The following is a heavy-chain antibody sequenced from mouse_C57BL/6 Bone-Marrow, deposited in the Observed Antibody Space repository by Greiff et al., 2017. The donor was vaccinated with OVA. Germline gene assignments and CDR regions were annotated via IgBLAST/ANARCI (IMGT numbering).Heavy chain of an antibody. CDR3: ARGGIYYGYDWFAY. J-gene: IGHJ3*01. D-gene: IGHD2-2*01. V-gene: IGHV5-4*01. CDR1: GFTFSSYA. CDR2: ISDGGSYT. Sequence: EVHLVESGGGLVKPGGSLKLSCAASGFTFSSYAMSWVRQTPEKRLEWVATISDGGSYTYYPDNVKGRFTISRDNAKNNLYLQMSHLKSEDTAMYYCARGGIYYGYDWFAYWGQGTLVTVSA.